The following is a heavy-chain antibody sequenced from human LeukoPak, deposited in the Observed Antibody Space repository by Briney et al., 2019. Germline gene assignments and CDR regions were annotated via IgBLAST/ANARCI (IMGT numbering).Heavy chain of an antibody. CDR3: ARDKLETVSFRWFDP. Sequence: SVKVSCKASGGTFSSYAISWVRQAPGQGLEWMGGMIPIFGTANYAQKFQGRVTITADESTSTAYMELSSLRSEDTAVYYCARDKLETVSFRWFDPWGQGTLVTVSS. J-gene: IGHJ5*02. D-gene: IGHD4-11*01. CDR1: GGTFSSYA. V-gene: IGHV1-69*13. CDR2: MIPIFGTA.